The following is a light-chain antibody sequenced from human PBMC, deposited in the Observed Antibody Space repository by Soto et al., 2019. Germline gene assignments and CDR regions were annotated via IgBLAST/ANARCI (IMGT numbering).Light chain of an antibody. V-gene: IGKV2-30*01. CDR2: EVS. Sequence: VVLTQSPLSLSVTLGQPASVSCRSSQSLLFTNGITYLTWFHQRPGQPPRRLIYEVSDRDSGVPDRCSGSGFGTDYSRRISRVAAEEVGFVDCMQGPRGPLTFSGGTRVESK. CDR1: QSLLFTNGITY. J-gene: IGKJ4*01. CDR3: MQGPRGPLT.